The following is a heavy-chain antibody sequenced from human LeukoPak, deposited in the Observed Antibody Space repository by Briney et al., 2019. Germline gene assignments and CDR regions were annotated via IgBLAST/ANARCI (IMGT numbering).Heavy chain of an antibody. V-gene: IGHV7-4-1*02. D-gene: IGHD3-22*01. CDR2: IDTKTGNP. CDR3: AIHPSDSSGYFSY. J-gene: IGHJ4*02. CDR1: GYTFSSCA. Sequence: ASVKVSCKASGYTFSSCAINWVRQAPGQGLEYMGWIDTKTGNPTYAQGFTGRFIFSLDTSVSTAYLQISSLKAEDTAVYYCAIHPSDSSGYFSYWGQGALVTVSS.